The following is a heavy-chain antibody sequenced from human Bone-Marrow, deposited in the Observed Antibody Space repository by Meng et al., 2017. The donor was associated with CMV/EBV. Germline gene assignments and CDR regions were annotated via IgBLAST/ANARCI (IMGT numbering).Heavy chain of an antibody. CDR1: GGSFSAYY. J-gene: IGHJ2*01. V-gene: IGHV4-34*01. Sequence: GSLRLSCAVYGGSFSAYYWSWIRQPPGKGLEWIGEINHSGSTNYKPSLKSRVTISVDTSKNQFSLKLNPVTAADTAVYYCAKEKRFLEWSYWYFDPWGRGTLVTVSS. CDR2: INHSGST. CDR3: AKEKRFLEWSYWYFDP. D-gene: IGHD3-3*01.